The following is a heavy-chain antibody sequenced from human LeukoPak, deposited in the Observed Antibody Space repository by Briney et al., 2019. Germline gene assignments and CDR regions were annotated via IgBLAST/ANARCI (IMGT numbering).Heavy chain of an antibody. CDR2: ISPIFGTA. CDR3: ALAAGTEEYYFDY. D-gene: IGHD6-13*01. CDR1: GGTFSSYA. Sequence: SVKVSCKASGGTFSSYAISWVRQAPGQGLEWMGGISPIFGTANYAQKFQGRVTITADESTSTAYMELSSLRSEDTAVYYCALAAGTEEYYFDYWGQGTLVTVSS. V-gene: IGHV1-69*13. J-gene: IGHJ4*02.